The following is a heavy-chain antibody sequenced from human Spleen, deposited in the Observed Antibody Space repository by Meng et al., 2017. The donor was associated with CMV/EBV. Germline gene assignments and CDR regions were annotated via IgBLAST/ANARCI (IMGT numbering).Heavy chain of an antibody. J-gene: IGHJ4*02. V-gene: IGHV3-23*01. CDR1: IFRSYA. D-gene: IGHD2-2*01. Sequence: IFRSYAMIWVRQAPGKGLEWVSAISGSSGSTYYAESVKGRFTISRDNSKNTLYLQMKSLTVEDTAVYYCAKDHDRYCSSTTCYPFDYWGQGSLVTVSS. CDR3: AKDHDRYCSSTTCYPFDY. CDR2: ISGSSGST.